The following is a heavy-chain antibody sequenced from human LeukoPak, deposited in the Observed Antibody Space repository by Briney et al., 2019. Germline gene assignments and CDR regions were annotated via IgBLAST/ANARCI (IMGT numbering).Heavy chain of an antibody. CDR1: GGTFSSYA. J-gene: IGHJ4*02. CDR2: IIPIFGTA. CDR3: ASLQVQLGIIGSLDY. D-gene: IGHD1-1*01. Sequence: SVKVSCKASGGTFSSYAISWVRQAPGQGLEWMGRIIPIFGTANYAQKFQGRVTITTDESTSTAYMELGSLRSEDTAVYYCASLQVQLGIIGSLDYWGQGTLVTVSS. V-gene: IGHV1-69*05.